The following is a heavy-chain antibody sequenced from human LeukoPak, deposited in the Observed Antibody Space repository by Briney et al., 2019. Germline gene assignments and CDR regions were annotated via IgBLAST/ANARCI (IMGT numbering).Heavy chain of an antibody. J-gene: IGHJ4*02. CDR2: ISGSGGST. CDR3: AKGFYDCSGYATILDY. Sequence: GGSLRLSCAASGFTFSSYAMSWVRQAPGKGLEWVSAISGSGGSTYYADSVKGRFTISRDNSKNTLYLQMNSLRAEDTAVYYCAKGFYDCSGYATILDYWGQGTLVTVSS. D-gene: IGHD3-22*01. V-gene: IGHV3-23*01. CDR1: GFTFSSYA.